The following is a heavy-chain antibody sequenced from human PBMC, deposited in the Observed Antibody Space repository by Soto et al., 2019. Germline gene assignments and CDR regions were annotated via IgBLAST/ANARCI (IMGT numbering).Heavy chain of an antibody. CDR3: ARGLLWFGELPYFDY. CDR2: IYYSGST. J-gene: IGHJ4*02. Sequence: SETLSLTCTVSGGSISSGDYYWSWIRQPPGKGLEWIGYIYYSGSTYYNPSLKSRVTTSVDTSKNKISLKLSSVTAADTAVYYCARGLLWFGELPYFDYWGQGTLVTVSS. D-gene: IGHD3-10*01. V-gene: IGHV4-30-4*01. CDR1: GGSISSGDYY.